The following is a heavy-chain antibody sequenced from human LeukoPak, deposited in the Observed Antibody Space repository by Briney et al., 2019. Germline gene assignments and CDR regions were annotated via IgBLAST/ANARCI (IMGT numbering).Heavy chain of an antibody. D-gene: IGHD1-20*01. CDR3: ARADSSNWQYSRYYYGMDV. CDR2: IHYSGSS. Sequence: SQTLSLTCTVSGGSISSGGYYWSWIRQPPGKGLEWIGYIHYSGSSNYNPSLKSRVSISVDTSEKQFSLKLSSVTAADTAVYYCARADSSNWQYSRYYYGMDVWGQGTTVTVSS. CDR1: GGSISSGGYY. V-gene: IGHV4-61*08. J-gene: IGHJ6*02.